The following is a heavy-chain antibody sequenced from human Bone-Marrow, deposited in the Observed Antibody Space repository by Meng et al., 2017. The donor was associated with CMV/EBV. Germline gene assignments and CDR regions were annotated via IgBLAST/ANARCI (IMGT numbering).Heavy chain of an antibody. J-gene: IGHJ4*02. CDR2: IYYSGST. CDR3: ARVRFLEWLLSEYYFDY. D-gene: IGHD3-3*01. V-gene: IGHV4-59*01. Sequence: GCISSYYWSWIRQPPGKGLEWIGYIYYSGSTNYNPSLKSRVTISVDTSKNQFSLKLSSVTAADTAVYYCARVRFLEWLLSEYYFDYWGQGTLVTVSS. CDR1: GCISSYY.